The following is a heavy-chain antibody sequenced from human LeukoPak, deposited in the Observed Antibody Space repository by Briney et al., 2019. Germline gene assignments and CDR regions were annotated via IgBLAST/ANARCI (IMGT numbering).Heavy chain of an antibody. CDR2: INPNGGGT. CDR3: ARSYYISGSYVDD. CDR1: GYTFTDYY. Sequence: GASVKVSCKASGYTFTDYYIHWVRQAPGQGLEWMGWINPNGGGTNFAQTFQGRVTMTRHTAITTAYLELSRLRSDDTAVYYCARSYYISGSYVDDWGQGTPVTVSS. D-gene: IGHD3-10*01. V-gene: IGHV1-2*02. J-gene: IGHJ4*02.